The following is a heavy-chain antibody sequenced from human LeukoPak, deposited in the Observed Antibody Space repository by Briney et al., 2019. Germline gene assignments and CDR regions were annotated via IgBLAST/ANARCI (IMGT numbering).Heavy chain of an antibody. J-gene: IGHJ3*02. Sequence: SETLSLTCTVSGGSISSGSYYWGWIRQPPGKGLEWIGSLYYSGRTYYNPSLKSRVTISVDRSKNQFSLKLSSVAAADTAVYYCARGREVGYLKRLDAFDIWGQGTMVTVSS. CDR2: LYYSGRT. V-gene: IGHV4-39*07. CDR1: GGSISSGSYY. CDR3: ARGREVGYLKRLDAFDI. D-gene: IGHD3-16*02.